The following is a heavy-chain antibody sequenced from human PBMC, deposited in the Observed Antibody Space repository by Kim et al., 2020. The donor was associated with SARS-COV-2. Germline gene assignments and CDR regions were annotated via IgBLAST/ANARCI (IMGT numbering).Heavy chain of an antibody. V-gene: IGHV3-23*01. CDR3: APRAVTNWFDP. CDR2: ISSDSRT. J-gene: IGHJ5*02. D-gene: IGHD6-19*01. CDR1: GFTLSNFA. Sequence: GGSLRLSCVASGFTLSNFAMSWVRQAPGKGLAWVSEISSDSRTFYKDSVKGRFTIFRDSSKNTLYLQMNSLRAEDTAIYYCAPRAVTNWFDPWGQGTQVTVST.